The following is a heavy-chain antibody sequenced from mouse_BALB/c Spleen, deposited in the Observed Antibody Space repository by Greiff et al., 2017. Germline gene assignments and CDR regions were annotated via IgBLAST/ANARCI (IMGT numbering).Heavy chain of an antibody. J-gene: IGHJ3*01. CDR1: GFNIKDYY. CDR3: ASSGGLY. V-gene: IGHV14-1*02. Sequence: EVKVEESGAELVRPGALVKLSCKASGFNIKDYYMHWVKQRPEQGLEWIGWIDPENGNTIYDPKFQGKASITADTSSNTAYLQLSSLTSEDTAVYYCASSGGLYWGQGTLVTVSA. D-gene: IGHD4-1*01. CDR2: IDPENGNT.